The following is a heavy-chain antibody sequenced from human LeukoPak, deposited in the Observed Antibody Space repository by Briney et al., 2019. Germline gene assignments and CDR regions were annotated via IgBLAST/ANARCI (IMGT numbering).Heavy chain of an antibody. CDR3: AETNDSSGYYFEY. Sequence: ETLSLTCAVSGGSISSSNWWSWVRQPPGKGLEWIGEIYHSGSTNYNPSLKSRVTISVDTSKKQFSLKLSSVTAADTAVYYCAETNDSSGYYFEYWGQGTLVTVSS. V-gene: IGHV4-4*02. CDR2: IYHSGST. CDR1: GGSISSSNW. J-gene: IGHJ4*02. D-gene: IGHD3-22*01.